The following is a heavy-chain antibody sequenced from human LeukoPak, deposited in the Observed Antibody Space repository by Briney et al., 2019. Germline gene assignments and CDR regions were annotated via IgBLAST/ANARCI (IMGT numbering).Heavy chain of an antibody. D-gene: IGHD2-2*01. Sequence: GASVKVSCKASGYTFTGYYIHWVRQAPGQGLEWMAWINPNSGGTNYAQKFQGRVTMTRDTSISTAYMELSSLRSDDTAVYYCARAGLIVEPSAQNDYWGQGTLVTVSS. CDR2: INPNSGGT. V-gene: IGHV1-2*02. CDR1: GYTFTGYY. CDR3: ARAGLIVEPSAQNDY. J-gene: IGHJ4*02.